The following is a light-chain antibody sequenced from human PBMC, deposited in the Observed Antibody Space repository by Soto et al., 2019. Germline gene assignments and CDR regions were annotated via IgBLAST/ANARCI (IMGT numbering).Light chain of an antibody. J-gene: IGKJ4*01. Sequence: SPSTLSLSPGERATLSCRASQSVSRNYLVWYQQKPGQPPRLLILVASTRATGIADRFSGSGSGTDFTLTISRLEPEDFAVYYCQQYGDPLLTFGGGTKV. V-gene: IGKV3-20*01. CDR3: QQYGDPLLT. CDR2: VAS. CDR1: QSVSRNY.